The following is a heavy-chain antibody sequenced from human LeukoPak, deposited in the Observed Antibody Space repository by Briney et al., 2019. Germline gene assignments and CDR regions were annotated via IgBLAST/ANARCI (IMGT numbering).Heavy chain of an antibody. CDR3: ARELIDYGDQGVDY. CDR1: GGTFSSYA. V-gene: IGHV1-69*13. Sequence: LRASVNVSCKASGGTFSSYAISRVRQAPGQGLEWMGGIIPIFGTANYAQKFQGRVTITADESTSTAYMELSSLRSEDTAVYYCARELIDYGDQGVDYWGQGTLVTVSS. J-gene: IGHJ4*02. D-gene: IGHD4-17*01. CDR2: IIPIFGTA.